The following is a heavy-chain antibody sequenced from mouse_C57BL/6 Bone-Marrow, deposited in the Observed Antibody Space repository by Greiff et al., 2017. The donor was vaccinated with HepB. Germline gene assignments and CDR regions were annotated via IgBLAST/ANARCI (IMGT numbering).Heavy chain of an antibody. CDR3: TRGGGWDYFDY. J-gene: IGHJ2*01. Sequence: QVQLQQSGAELVRPGASVTLSCKASGYTFTDYDMHWVKQTPVHGLEWIGAIDPETGGTAYNQKFKGKAILTADKSSSTAYMELRSLTSEDSAVYYCTRGGGWDYFDYWGQGTTLTVSS. D-gene: IGHD1-1*02. V-gene: IGHV1-15*01. CDR1: GYTFTDYD. CDR2: IDPETGGT.